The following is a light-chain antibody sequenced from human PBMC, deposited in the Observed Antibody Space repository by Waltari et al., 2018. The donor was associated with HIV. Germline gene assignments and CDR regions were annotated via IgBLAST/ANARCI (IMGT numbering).Light chain of an antibody. J-gene: IGLJ2*01. CDR3: CSFAGSHTVGV. V-gene: IGLV2-11*01. CDR1: SSDINNYNY. Sequence: QSALTQPRSVSGSPGQSVTISCSGASSDINNYNYVSWFQQHPGKAPKLVIYHVTKRPPGVPVRFSGSKSGHQASLTISGLQPDDEADYYCCSFAGSHTVGVFGGGTKLTVL. CDR2: HVT.